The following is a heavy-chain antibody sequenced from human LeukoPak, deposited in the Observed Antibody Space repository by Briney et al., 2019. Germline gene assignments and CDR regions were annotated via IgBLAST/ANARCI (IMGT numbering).Heavy chain of an antibody. D-gene: IGHD4-17*01. J-gene: IGHJ4*02. CDR3: ARAHPGDYGDFQFDY. Sequence: GGSLRLSCAASGFTFSSYVMHWVRQAPGKGLEWVAFIRYDGSNKYYADSVKGRFTISRDNAKNSLYLQMNSLRAEDTAVYYCARAHPGDYGDFQFDYWGQGTLVTVSS. CDR1: GFTFSSYV. CDR2: IRYDGSNK. V-gene: IGHV3-30*02.